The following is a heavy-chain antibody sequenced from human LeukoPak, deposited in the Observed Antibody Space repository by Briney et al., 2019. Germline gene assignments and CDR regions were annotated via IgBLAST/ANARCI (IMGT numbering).Heavy chain of an antibody. CDR2: ISGSGGST. V-gene: IGHV3-23*01. D-gene: IGHD6-13*01. CDR3: AKDWYSSSSKTLGMLGAFDI. J-gene: IGHJ3*02. CDR1: GFTFSSYA. Sequence: PGGSLRLSCAASGFTFSSYAMSWVRQAPGKGLEWVSAISGSGGSTYYADSVKGRFTISRDNSKNTLYLQMNSLRAEDTAVYYCAKDWYSSSSKTLGMLGAFDIWGQGTMVTVSS.